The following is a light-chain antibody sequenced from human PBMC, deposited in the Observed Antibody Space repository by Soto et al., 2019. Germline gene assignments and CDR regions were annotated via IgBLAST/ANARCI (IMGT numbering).Light chain of an antibody. CDR3: QSADRSGTYV. V-gene: IGLV3-25*02. Sequence: SSVLTQPPSVSVSPGQTARITCSGDALPKQYSYWYQQKPGQAPVLVIYKDSERSSGIPERFSGSSSGTTVTLTISGVQAEDEADYYCQSADRSGTYVFGTGTRSPS. CDR2: KDS. J-gene: IGLJ1*01. CDR1: ALPKQY.